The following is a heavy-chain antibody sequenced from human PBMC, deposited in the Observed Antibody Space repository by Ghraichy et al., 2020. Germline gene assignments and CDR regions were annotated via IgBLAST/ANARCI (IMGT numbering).Heavy chain of an antibody. J-gene: IGHJ4*02. CDR3: ARCDAAFREFDY. D-gene: IGHD3-10*01. V-gene: IGHV1-69*06. CDR1: GGAAGGTFRSYA. CDR2: IIPVFERA. Sequence: SVKFSCKASGGAAGGTFRSYAISWVRQAPGQGLEWMGGIIPVFERATYAQSFLGRVTITADKSTTTAYMELSSLRSEDTAVYYCARCDAAFREFDYWGQGTLVTVSS.